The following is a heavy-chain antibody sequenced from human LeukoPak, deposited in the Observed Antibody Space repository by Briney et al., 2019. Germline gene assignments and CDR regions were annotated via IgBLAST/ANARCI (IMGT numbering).Heavy chain of an antibody. CDR2: TYTGGNS. D-gene: IGHD3-22*01. V-gene: IGHV3-53*01. CDR3: ARGGRGSAAVVAPRSFDI. CDR1: GFTVSSIH. J-gene: IGHJ3*02. Sequence: GGSLRLPCAASGFTVSSIHMVWVRQAPGKGLEWVSVTYTGGNSYYADSVKGRFIISRDISKNTLYLQMNSLRAEDSALYYCARGGRGSAAVVAPRSFDIWGQGTMVTVSS.